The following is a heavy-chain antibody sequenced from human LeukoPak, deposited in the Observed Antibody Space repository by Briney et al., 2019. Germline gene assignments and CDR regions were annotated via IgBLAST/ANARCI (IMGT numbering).Heavy chain of an antibody. Sequence: PGGSLRLSCAASGFTFSSYGMHWVRQAPGKGLEWVAFIRYDGSNKYYADTVKGRFTISRDNSKNTLYLQMSSLRAEDTAVYYCAKDHSMGAIHWGQGTLVTVSS. CDR1: GFTFSSYG. CDR2: IRYDGSNK. D-gene: IGHD1-26*01. V-gene: IGHV3-30*02. CDR3: AKDHSMGAIH. J-gene: IGHJ4*02.